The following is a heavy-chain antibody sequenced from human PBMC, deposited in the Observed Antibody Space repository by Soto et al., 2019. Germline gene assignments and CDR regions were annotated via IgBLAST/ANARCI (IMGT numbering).Heavy chain of an antibody. V-gene: IGHV3-30-3*01. J-gene: IGHJ5*02. CDR3: TRVGVGYSLGSGFTP. CDR1: GVTLTGYA. CDR2: VSHDGTER. Sequence: QVHLMGSGGAVVQPGGSLRLSCLASGVTLTGYAMHWVRHAPGKGLEWVASVSHDGTERYAASVRGRFTISRDISKSTVFLQMGSLSGEDTAVYYCTRVGVGYSLGSGFTPWGQGTLVTVSS. D-gene: IGHD5-18*01.